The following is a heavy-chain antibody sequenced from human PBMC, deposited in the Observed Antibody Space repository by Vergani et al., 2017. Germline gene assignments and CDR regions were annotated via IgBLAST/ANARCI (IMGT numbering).Heavy chain of an antibody. D-gene: IGHD3-22*01. CDR3: ARAQHYYGSSGYYYGRWFDP. J-gene: IGHJ5*02. CDR2: IIPIFGTA. CDR1: GGTFSSYA. V-gene: IGHV1-69*18. Sequence: QVQLVQSGAEVKKPGSSVKVSCKASGGTFSSYAISWVRQAPGQGLEWMGRIIPIFGTANYAQKFQGRVTITADESTSTAYMELSSLRSEDTAVYYCARAQHYYGSSGYYYGRWFDPWGQGTLVTVSS.